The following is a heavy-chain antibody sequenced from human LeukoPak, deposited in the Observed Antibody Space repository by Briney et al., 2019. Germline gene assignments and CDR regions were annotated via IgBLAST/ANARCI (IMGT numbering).Heavy chain of an antibody. J-gene: IGHJ4*02. CDR3: AKGSGYSGYDFTFFDY. V-gene: IGHV4-34*01. CDR1: GGSISSYY. Sequence: SETLSLTCTVSGGSISSYYWSWIRQPPGKGLEWIGEINHSGSTNYNPSLKSRVTISVDTSKNQFSLKLSSVTAADTAVYYCAKGSGYSGYDFTFFDYWGQGTLVTVSS. CDR2: INHSGST. D-gene: IGHD5-12*01.